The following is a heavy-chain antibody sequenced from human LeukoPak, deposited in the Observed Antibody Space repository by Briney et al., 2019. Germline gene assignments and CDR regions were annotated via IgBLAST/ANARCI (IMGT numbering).Heavy chain of an antibody. V-gene: IGHV4-59*01. CDR2: IYYSGST. J-gene: IGHJ4*02. CDR3: AGNVAAAGPDYFDY. D-gene: IGHD6-13*01. Sequence: SETLSLTCTVSGGSISSYYWSWIRQPPGKGLEGIGYIYYSGSTNYNPSLKSRVTISVDTSKNQFSLKLSSVTAAATAVYFCAGNVAAAGPDYFDYWGQGTLVTVSS. CDR1: GGSISSYY.